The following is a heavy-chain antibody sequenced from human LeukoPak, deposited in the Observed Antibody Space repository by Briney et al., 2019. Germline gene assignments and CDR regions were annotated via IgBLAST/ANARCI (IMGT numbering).Heavy chain of an antibody. CDR3: ASGPRDPTEYCSRGTCSPSYEV. CDR2: ISSSGRRI. CDR1: GFTFSDYE. D-gene: IGHD2-15*01. Sequence: GGSLRLSCAASGFTFSDYEMNWVRQAPGRGLEWVSYISSSGRRIYYADSVKGRFTISRDNAKNSLYLQMNSLRVDDTAIYYCASGPRDPTEYCSRGTCSPSYEVWGQGTLVTVSS. V-gene: IGHV3-48*03. J-gene: IGHJ4*02.